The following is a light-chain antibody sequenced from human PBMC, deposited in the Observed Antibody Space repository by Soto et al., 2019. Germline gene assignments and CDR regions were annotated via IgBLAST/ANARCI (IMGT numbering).Light chain of an antibody. J-gene: IGKJ5*01. CDR3: QQYGSSPTT. CDR2: GAS. CDR1: QSVSSSY. V-gene: IGKV3-20*01. Sequence: IVLTPSPGTLSLAPCERCPLSFRSSQSVSSSYLAWYQQKPGQAPRLLIYGASSRATGIPDRFSGNGSGTDFTLTISRLEPEDFAVYSCQQYGSSPTTFGQGTRLEIK.